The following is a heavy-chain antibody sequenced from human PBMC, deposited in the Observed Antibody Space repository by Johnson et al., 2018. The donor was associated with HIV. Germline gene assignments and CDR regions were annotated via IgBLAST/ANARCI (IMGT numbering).Heavy chain of an antibody. CDR3: ARGRDGYNLDAFDI. V-gene: IGHV3-30-3*01. Sequence: QLVESGGGVVQPGRSLRLSCAASGFTFSSYAMHWVRQAPGKGLEWVAVISYDGSNKYYADSVKGRFTISRDNSKNTLYLQMNSLRAEDTAVYYCARGRDGYNLDAFDIWGQGTMVTVSS. D-gene: IGHD5-24*01. CDR2: ISYDGSNK. J-gene: IGHJ3*02. CDR1: GFTFSSYA.